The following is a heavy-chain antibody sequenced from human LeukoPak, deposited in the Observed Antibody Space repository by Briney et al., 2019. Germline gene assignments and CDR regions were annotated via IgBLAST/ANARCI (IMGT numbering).Heavy chain of an antibody. Sequence: SETLSLTCTVSGDSVSSSSHYWGWIRQPPGMGLEWIGIIYNSGSTYYNPSLNSRVTVSLDTSKNQFSLTVTSVTAADTAVYYCARRYCSGGHCYYFDSWGQGTLSPSPQ. CDR1: GDSVSSSSHY. CDR2: IYNSGST. D-gene: IGHD2-15*01. V-gene: IGHV4-39*01. J-gene: IGHJ4*02. CDR3: ARRYCSGGHCYYFDS.